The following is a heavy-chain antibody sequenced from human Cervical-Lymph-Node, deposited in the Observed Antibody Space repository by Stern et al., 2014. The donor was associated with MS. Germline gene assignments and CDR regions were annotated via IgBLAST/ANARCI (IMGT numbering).Heavy chain of an antibody. D-gene: IGHD3-22*01. V-gene: IGHV3-48*01. CDR2: ISSSSSTI. CDR3: ARAEDYYDSSGYLGYYFDY. Sequence: VQLVESGGGLVQPGGSLRLSCAASGFIFSSYSMNWVRQAPGQGLEWVSYISSSSSTIYYADSVKGRFTIYRDNAMNSMYQQMDSLRAEDTAVYYCARAEDYYDSSGYLGYYFDYWGQGTLVTVSS. J-gene: IGHJ4*02. CDR1: GFIFSSYS.